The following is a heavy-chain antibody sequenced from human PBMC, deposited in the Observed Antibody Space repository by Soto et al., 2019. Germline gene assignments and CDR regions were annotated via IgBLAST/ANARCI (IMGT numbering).Heavy chain of an antibody. CDR3: AKSGPGVVTNFDY. V-gene: IGHV3-30*18. D-gene: IGHD3-3*01. Sequence: GGSLRLSCAASGFTFSSYGMHWVRQAPGKGLDWVAVISYDGSNKYYADSVKGRFTISRDNSKNTLYLQMNSLRAEDTAVYYCAKSGPGVVTNFDYWGQGTLVTVSS. CDR1: GFTFSSYG. J-gene: IGHJ4*02. CDR2: ISYDGSNK.